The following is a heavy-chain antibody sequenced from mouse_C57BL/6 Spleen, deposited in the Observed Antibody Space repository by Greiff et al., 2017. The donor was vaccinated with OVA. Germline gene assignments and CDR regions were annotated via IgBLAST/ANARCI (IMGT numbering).Heavy chain of an antibody. CDR2: IDPEDGET. Sequence: VQLKESGAELVKPGASVKLSCTASGFNIKDYYMHWVKQRTEQGLEWIGRIDPEDGETKYAPKFQGKATITADTSSNTAYLQLSSLTSEDTAVYYCARGVITTVVEGDDWGQGTTLTVSS. D-gene: IGHD1-1*01. CDR1: GFNIKDYY. V-gene: IGHV14-2*01. CDR3: ARGVITTVVEGDD. J-gene: IGHJ2*01.